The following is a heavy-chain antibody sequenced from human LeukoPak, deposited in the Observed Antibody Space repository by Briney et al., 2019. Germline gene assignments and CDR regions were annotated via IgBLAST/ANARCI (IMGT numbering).Heavy chain of an antibody. Sequence: GESLRLSCAASGFTFTNYVMNWVRQAPGKGLVWVSRVSSDGRNTIYADSVKGRFTISRDNAMNTLYLQMNSLRAEDTAVYYCARDLGGSGPTPIDYWGQGILVTVSS. V-gene: IGHV3-74*01. CDR1: GFTFTNYV. CDR2: VSSDGRNT. D-gene: IGHD4-23*01. CDR3: ARDLGGSGPTPIDY. J-gene: IGHJ4*02.